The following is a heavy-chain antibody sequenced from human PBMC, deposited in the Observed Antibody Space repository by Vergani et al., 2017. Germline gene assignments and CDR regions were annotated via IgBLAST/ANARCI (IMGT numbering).Heavy chain of an antibody. CDR2: ISSSSSTI. CDR3: ASSITMMPFDL. Sequence: EVQLLESGGDLVQPGGSLRLSCAASGFTFNHYAMNWVRQAPGKGLEWISYISSSSSTIYYADSVKGRFTISRDNAKNSLYLQMNSLRAEDTAVYYCASSITMMPFDLWGRGTLVTVSS. D-gene: IGHD3-22*01. V-gene: IGHV3-48*01. CDR1: GFTFNHYA. J-gene: IGHJ2*01.